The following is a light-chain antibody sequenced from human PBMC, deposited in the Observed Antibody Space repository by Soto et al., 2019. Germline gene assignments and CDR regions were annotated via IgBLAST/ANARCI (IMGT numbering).Light chain of an antibody. J-gene: IGLJ1*01. CDR3: QSADSSGTYYV. CDR2: KDS. V-gene: IGLV3-25*02. Sequence: SYELTQPPSVSVSPGQTARITCSGDALPKQYAYWYQQKPGQAPVLVIYKDSERPSGIPERFSGSSSGTTVTLTISGVQAEDEAHYYCQSADSSGTYYVFGTGTKLTVL. CDR1: ALPKQY.